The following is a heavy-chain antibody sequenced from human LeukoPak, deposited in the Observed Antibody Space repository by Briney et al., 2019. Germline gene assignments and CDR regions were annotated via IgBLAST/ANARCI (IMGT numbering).Heavy chain of an antibody. Sequence: GASVKVSCKASGYSFSSYSISWVRPAPGQGLEWMGWISAYSGNTNYAHKLQGRVTMTTDTSTSTAYMELRSLRSDDTAVYYCARHRSRMVRGGDWFDPWGQGTLVTVSS. CDR2: ISAYSGNT. CDR1: GYSFSSYS. V-gene: IGHV1-18*01. J-gene: IGHJ5*02. D-gene: IGHD3-10*01. CDR3: ARHRSRMVRGGDWFDP.